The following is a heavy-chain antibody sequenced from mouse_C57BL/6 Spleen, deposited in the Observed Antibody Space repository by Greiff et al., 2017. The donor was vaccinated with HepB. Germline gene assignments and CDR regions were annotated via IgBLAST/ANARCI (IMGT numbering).Heavy chain of an antibody. CDR2: IHPNSGST. Sequence: QVQLQQPGAELVKPGASVKLSCKASGYTFTSYWMHWVKQRPGQGLEWIGMIHPNSGSTNYNEKFKSKATLTVDKSSSTAYMQLSSLTSEDSAVYDCARSMITRYYAMDYWGQGTSVTVSS. D-gene: IGHD2-4*01. J-gene: IGHJ4*01. CDR3: ARSMITRYYAMDY. V-gene: IGHV1-64*01. CDR1: GYTFTSYW.